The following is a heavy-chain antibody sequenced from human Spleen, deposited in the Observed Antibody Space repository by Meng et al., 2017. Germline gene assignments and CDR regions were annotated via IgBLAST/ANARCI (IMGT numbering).Heavy chain of an antibody. V-gene: IGHV1-69*13. CDR1: GYTFPDYW. J-gene: IGHJ6*02. D-gene: IGHD3-16*02. CDR3: ARGIPASYDYVWGSYRYTGDYYGMDV. Sequence: SVKVSCKASGYTFPDYWLHWVRRAPGQGLEWMGGIIPIFGTANYAQKFQGRVTITADESTSTAYMELSSLRSEDTAVYYCARGIPASYDYVWGSYRYTGDYYGMDVWGQGTTVTVSS. CDR2: IIPIFGTA.